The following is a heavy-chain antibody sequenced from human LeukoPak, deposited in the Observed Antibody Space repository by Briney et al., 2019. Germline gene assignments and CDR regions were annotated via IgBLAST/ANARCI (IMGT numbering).Heavy chain of an antibody. Sequence: GGSLRLSCAASGFTFSNTWMNWVRQAPGKGLEWVGRIQSKTDGGTTEYAVPVKGRFTISRDDSKTTLYLQMNSLKTEDTAVYCATLTVRGVINIWGQGTLVTVSS. V-gene: IGHV3-15*01. CDR3: ATLTVRGVINI. D-gene: IGHD3-10*01. CDR2: IQSKTDGGTT. CDR1: GFTFSNTW. J-gene: IGHJ4*02.